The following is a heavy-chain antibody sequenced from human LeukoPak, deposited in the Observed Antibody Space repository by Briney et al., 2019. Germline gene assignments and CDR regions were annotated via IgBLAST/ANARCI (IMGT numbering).Heavy chain of an antibody. CDR3: ARHDVGNYDFWSGSIGYYGMDV. Sequence: SETLSLTCAVYGGSFSGYYWSWIRQPPGKGLEWIGYIYYSGSTNYNPSLKSRVTISVDTSKNQFSLKLSSVTAADTAVYYCARHDVGNYDFWSGSIGYYGMDVWGQGTTVTVSS. D-gene: IGHD3-3*01. J-gene: IGHJ6*02. CDR1: GGSFSGYY. CDR2: IYYSGST. V-gene: IGHV4-59*08.